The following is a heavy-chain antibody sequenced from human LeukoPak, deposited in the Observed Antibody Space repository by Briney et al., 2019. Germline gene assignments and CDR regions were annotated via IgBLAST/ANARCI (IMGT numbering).Heavy chain of an antibody. CDR1: GGTFSSYA. D-gene: IGHD3-22*01. V-gene: IGHV1-69*01. J-gene: IGHJ4*02. CDR3: ARAYYYDSSAQSTPFDY. Sequence: SVKVSCKASGGTFSSYAISWVRQAPGQGLEWMGGIIPIFGTANYAQKFQGRVTITADESTSTAYMELSSLRSEDTAVYYCARAYYYDSSAQSTPFDYWGQGTVVTVSS. CDR2: IIPIFGTA.